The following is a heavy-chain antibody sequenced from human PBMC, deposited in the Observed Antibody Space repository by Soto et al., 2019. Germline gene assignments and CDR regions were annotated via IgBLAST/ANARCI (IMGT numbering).Heavy chain of an antibody. D-gene: IGHD6-19*01. V-gene: IGHV1-2*04. CDR1: GYTFTGYY. CDR2: INPNGGGT. J-gene: IGHJ6*02. Sequence: ASVKVSCKASGYTFTGYYMHWVRQAPGQGLEWMGWINPNGGGTNYAQKFQGWVTMTRDTSISTAYMELSRLRSDDTAVYYCARDSAIAVAGTLYYYYGMDVWGQGTTVTVSS. CDR3: ARDSAIAVAGTLYYYYGMDV.